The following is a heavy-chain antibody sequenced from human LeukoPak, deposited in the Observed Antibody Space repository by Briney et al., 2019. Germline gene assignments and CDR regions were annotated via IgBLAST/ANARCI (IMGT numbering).Heavy chain of an antibody. CDR1: GFTFSAYA. CDR3: VKISSVTGGDC. CDR2: ISNNGGSS. J-gene: IGHJ4*02. Sequence: GGSLRLSCSASGFTFSAYAMYWVRQAPGKGLEYVSGISNNGGSSFYADSVKGRFTISRDNSKNTLYLQMSSLRAEDTAVYYCVKISSVTGGDCWGQGTRLSVSS. D-gene: IGHD1-1*01. V-gene: IGHV3-64D*09.